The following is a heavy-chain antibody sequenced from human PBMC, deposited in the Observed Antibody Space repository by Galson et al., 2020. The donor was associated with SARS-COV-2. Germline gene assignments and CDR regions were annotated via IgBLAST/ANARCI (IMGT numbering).Heavy chain of an antibody. J-gene: IGHJ5*02. V-gene: IGHV4-34*01. CDR3: SRSQSVGYLDWSSVRRANWLDP. D-gene: IGHD3-9*01. CDR2: INHRGNT. CDR1: GGSFNSYY. Sequence: SETLSLTCGVYGGSFNSYYWSWVRQAPGKGLEWIGEINHRGNTNYNPSLKSRVTISVDTSKNQFSLMVNSVTAADTAVYYCSRSQSVGYLDWSSVRRANWLDPWGQGTLVTVSS.